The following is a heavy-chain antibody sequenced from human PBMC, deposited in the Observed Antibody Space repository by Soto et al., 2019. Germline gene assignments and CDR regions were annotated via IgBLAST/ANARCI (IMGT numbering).Heavy chain of an antibody. CDR1: GYTFTSYA. CDR3: ARERAIVATRYDY. Sequence: ASVKVSCKASGYTFTSYAMHWVRQAPGQRLEWMGWINAGNGNTKYSQKFQGRVTITRDTSASTAYMELRSLRSDDTAVYYCARERAIVATRYDYWGQGTLVTVSS. D-gene: IGHD5-12*01. CDR2: INAGNGNT. J-gene: IGHJ4*02. V-gene: IGHV1-3*01.